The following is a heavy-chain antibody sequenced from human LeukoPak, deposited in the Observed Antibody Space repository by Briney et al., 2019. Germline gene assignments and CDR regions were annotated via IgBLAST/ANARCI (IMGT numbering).Heavy chain of an antibody. CDR1: GGSFSGYY. CDR3: AREGYNRLDY. J-gene: IGHJ4*02. Sequence: PSETLSLTCAVYGGSFSGYYWSWIRQPPGKGLEWIGEINHSGSTNYNPSLKSRVTISVDTSKNQSSLKLSSVTAADTAVYYCAREGYNRLDYWGQGTLVTVSS. CDR2: INHSGST. D-gene: IGHD5-24*01. V-gene: IGHV4-34*01.